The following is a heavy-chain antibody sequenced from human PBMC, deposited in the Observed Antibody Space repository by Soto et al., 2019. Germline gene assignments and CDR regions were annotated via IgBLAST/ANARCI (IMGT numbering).Heavy chain of an antibody. CDR3: ARERSRCSSTSCWDFDY. J-gene: IGHJ4*02. CDR2: IYYSGST. D-gene: IGHD2-2*01. V-gene: IGHV4-59*01. Sequence: SETLSLTCTVSGGSISSYYWSWIRQPPGKGLEWIGYIYYSGSTNYNPSLKSRVTISVDTSKNQFSLKLSSVTAADTAVYYCARERSRCSSTSCWDFDYWGQGTLVTVSS. CDR1: GGSISSYY.